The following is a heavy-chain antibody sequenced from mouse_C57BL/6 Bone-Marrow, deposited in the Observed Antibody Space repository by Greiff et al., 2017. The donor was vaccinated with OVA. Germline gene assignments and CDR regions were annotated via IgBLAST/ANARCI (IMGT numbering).Heavy chain of an antibody. D-gene: IGHD2-4*01. CDR2: IDPSDSET. V-gene: IGHV1-52*01. Sequence: QVQLQQPGAELVRPGSSVKLSCKASGYTFTSYWMHWVKQRPIQGLEWIGNIDPSDSETHYNQKFKDKATLTVDKSSSTAYMQLSSLTSEDSAVYYCARGGNYYDYGWFAYWGQGTLVTVSA. CDR1: GYTFTSYW. CDR3: ARGGNYYDYGWFAY. J-gene: IGHJ3*01.